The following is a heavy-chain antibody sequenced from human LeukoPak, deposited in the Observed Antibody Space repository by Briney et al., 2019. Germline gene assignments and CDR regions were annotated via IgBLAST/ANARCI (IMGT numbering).Heavy chain of an antibody. CDR1: GYTFTGHY. CDR2: INANSGGT. Sequence: ASVKVSCKASGYTFTGHYMHWVRQAPGQGLEWMGWINANSGGTNYEQKFQGRVTMTRDTSISTAYMELSRLRSDDTAVYYCARARLVGYSGSFDPWGQGTLVTVSS. D-gene: IGHD5-12*01. J-gene: IGHJ5*02. V-gene: IGHV1-2*02. CDR3: ARARLVGYSGSFDP.